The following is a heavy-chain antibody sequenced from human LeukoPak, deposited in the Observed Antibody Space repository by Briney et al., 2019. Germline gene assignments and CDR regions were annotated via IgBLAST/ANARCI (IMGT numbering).Heavy chain of an antibody. CDR2: IKSKVDGGTT. V-gene: IGHV3-15*01. Sequence: GGSLRLSCAASGFTFNNAYMCWVRQAPGKGLEWVGRIKSKVDGGTTDYGAPVKGRFTISRDDSRNTLYLQMNSLKTEDTAVYYCTTDAGYTSRWYNYWGQGTLVTVSS. D-gene: IGHD6-13*01. CDR3: TTDAGYTSRWYNY. CDR1: GFTFNNAY. J-gene: IGHJ4*02.